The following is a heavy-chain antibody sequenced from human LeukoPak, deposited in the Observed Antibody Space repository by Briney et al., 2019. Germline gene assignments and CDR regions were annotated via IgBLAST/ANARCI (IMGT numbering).Heavy chain of an antibody. D-gene: IGHD6-19*01. CDR2: IYYSGNT. V-gene: IGHV4-39*07. Sequence: SETLSLTCTVSGGSISSTNYYWGWIRQPPGKGLEWIGSIYYSGNTYYNPSLKSRVTISIDTSKNQFSLKLTSVTAADTATYYCARETSLMGYASGLGFNYWGRGILVTVSS. J-gene: IGHJ4*02. CDR3: ARETSLMGYASGLGFNY. CDR1: GGSISSTNYY.